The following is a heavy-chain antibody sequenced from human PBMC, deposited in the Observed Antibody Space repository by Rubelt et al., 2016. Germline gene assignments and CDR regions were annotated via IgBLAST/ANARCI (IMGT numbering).Heavy chain of an antibody. CDR1: GGSIINYY. D-gene: IGHD5-12*01. CDR2: IYHTGST. CDR3: ARAEYSSDDPGYDYAFDI. V-gene: IGHV4-59*01. Sequence: VQLQESGPGLVKPSETLSLNCAVSGGSIINYYWSWIRQPPGKALEWIGYIYHTGSTNYNPSLKSRVSMSVDTSRNQLSLNLASVAAADTAVYYCARAEYSSDDPGYDYAFDIGGQEKMV. J-gene: IGHJ3*02.